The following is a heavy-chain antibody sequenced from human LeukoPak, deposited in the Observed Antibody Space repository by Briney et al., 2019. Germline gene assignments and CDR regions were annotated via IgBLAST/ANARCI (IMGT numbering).Heavy chain of an antibody. D-gene: IGHD2-15*01. CDR2: FDPEDGET. V-gene: IGHV1-24*01. CDR3: TTDRVVVAAS. Sequence: EASVKVSCKVSGYTLTELSMHWVRQAPGKGLEWMGGFDPEDGETIYAQKFQGRVIMTEDISTDTAYMELSSLRSEGTAVYYCTTDRVVVAASWGQGTLVTVSS. J-gene: IGHJ4*02. CDR1: GYTLTELS.